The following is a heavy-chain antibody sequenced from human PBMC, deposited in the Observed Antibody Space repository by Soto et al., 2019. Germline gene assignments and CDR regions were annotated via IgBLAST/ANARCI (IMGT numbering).Heavy chain of an antibody. Sequence: GASVKVSCKASGYTFTNYAMHWVRRAPGQRLEWMGWINAGNGNTKYSQKFQGRVTITRDTSASTAYMELSSLRSEDTAVYYCARGGSLYWYFDLWGRGTLVSVSS. CDR2: INAGNGNT. D-gene: IGHD1-26*01. CDR1: GYTFTNYA. V-gene: IGHV1-3*01. J-gene: IGHJ2*01. CDR3: ARGGSLYWYFDL.